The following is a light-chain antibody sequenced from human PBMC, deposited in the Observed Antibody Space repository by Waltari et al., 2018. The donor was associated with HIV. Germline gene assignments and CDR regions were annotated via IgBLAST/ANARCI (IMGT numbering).Light chain of an antibody. J-gene: IGLJ1*01. Sequence: SSELTQDPVVSVALGQTINITCQGDSLRSFFSNWYPRRPGHAPVLVVFGANRRPPGIPDRFSASNSGNTSSLIISDSQAVDEADYYCHSRDTNSDHYVFGGGTRVIV. V-gene: IGLV3-19*01. CDR3: HSRDTNSDHYV. CDR2: GAN. CDR1: SLRSFF.